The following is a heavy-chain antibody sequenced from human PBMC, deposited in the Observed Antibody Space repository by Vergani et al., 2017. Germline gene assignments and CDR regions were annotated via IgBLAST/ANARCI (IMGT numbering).Heavy chain of an antibody. V-gene: IGHV3-48*01. Sequence: EVQLVESGGGLVQPGGSLRLSCAASGFTFSSYSMNWVRQAPGKGLEWVSYISSSSSTIYYADSVKGRFTISRDNAKNSLYLQMNSLRAEDTAVYYCAKARGGIRHYYGSGSYFYYFDYWGQGTLVTVSS. D-gene: IGHD3-10*01. CDR3: AKARGGIRHYYGSGSYFYYFDY. J-gene: IGHJ4*02. CDR2: ISSSSSTI. CDR1: GFTFSSYS.